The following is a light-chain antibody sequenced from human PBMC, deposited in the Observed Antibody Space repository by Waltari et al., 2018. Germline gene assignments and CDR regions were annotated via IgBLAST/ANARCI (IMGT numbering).Light chain of an antibody. CDR1: NSISRN. Sequence: DFQMTQSPSSLSASLGDRVTITCRASNSISRNLNWYQKRSGKAPNLLIYAASSLQNGVTSRFSGSGFGREFTLTIISLQPEDSATYYCQQTYSPPWTFGQGTTVEFK. V-gene: IGKV1-39*01. CDR3: QQTYSPPWT. J-gene: IGKJ1*01. CDR2: AAS.